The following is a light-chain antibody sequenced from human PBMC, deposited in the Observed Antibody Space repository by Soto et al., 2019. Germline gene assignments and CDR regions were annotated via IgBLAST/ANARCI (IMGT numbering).Light chain of an antibody. J-gene: IGKJ3*01. V-gene: IGKV3-20*01. CDR1: QSLGSRK. Sequence: EIVLTQSPGTLSLSPGERATLSCRASQSLGSRKLAWYQQKPGQPPRLLIHAASTRATGIPDRFSGSGSGTDFTLTISRLEPEDFAVYFCELYGGSPLSFGPGTKVDV. CDR3: ELYGGSPLS. CDR2: AAS.